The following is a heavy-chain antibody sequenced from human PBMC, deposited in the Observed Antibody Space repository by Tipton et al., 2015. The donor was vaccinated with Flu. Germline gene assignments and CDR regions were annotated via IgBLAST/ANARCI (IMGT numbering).Heavy chain of an antibody. CDR1: GGSISSGSYY. J-gene: IGHJ4*02. CDR3: ARQERSGWFLDY. D-gene: IGHD6-19*01. Sequence: TLSLTCTVSGGSISSGSYYWSWIRQPAGKGLEWIGRIYTSGSTNYNPSLKSRVTISVDTSKNQFSLKLSSVTAADTAVYYCARQERSGWFLDYWGQGTLVTVSS. V-gene: IGHV4-61*02. CDR2: IYTSGST.